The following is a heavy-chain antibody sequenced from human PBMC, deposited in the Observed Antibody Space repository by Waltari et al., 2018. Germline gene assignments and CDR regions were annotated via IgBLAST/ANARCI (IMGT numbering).Heavy chain of an antibody. Sequence: QVQLVQSGAEMKKRGASVKVSCEASGYTFTGYFIHWVRQAPGQGLEWMGRINPNSGGTTYAQKFQGRVTLTIDKSIHPAYMDLSRLTSDDTGMYYCATWRENAFDVWGQGTMVTVST. J-gene: IGHJ3*01. V-gene: IGHV1-2*05. CDR2: INPNSGGT. CDR3: ATWRENAFDV. D-gene: IGHD1-1*01. CDR1: GYTFTGYF.